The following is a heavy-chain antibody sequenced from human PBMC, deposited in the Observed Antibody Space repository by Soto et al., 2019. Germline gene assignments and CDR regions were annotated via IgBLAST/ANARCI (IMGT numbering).Heavy chain of an antibody. J-gene: IGHJ4*02. V-gene: IGHV3-21*06. CDR2: ISSTTNYI. CDR1: GFTFTRYS. CDR3: ARESEDLTSNLDY. Sequence: VGSLRLSCAASGFTFTRYSMNWVRQAPGKGLEWVSSISSTTNYIYYGDSTKGRFTISRDNAKNSLYLEMNSLRAEDTAVYYCARESEDLTSNLDYWGQGTLVTVSS.